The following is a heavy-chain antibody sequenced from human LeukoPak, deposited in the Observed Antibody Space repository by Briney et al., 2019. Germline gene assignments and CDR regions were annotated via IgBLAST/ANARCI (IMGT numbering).Heavy chain of an antibody. Sequence: SETLSLTCGVSGGSVINTNWWTWVRQPPGKGLEWIGEVHLDGRTNYNPSLESRLTMSVDVSENQVSLKLTSVTAADTAVYYCARVNDRGSWLDYWGQGTLVTVSS. J-gene: IGHJ4*02. CDR2: VHLDGRT. CDR1: GGSVINTNW. D-gene: IGHD3-16*01. V-gene: IGHV4-4*02. CDR3: ARVNDRGSWLDY.